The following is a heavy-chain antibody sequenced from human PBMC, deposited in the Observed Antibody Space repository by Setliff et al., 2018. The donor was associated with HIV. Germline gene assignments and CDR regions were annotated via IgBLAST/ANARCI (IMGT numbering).Heavy chain of an antibody. D-gene: IGHD1-26*01. Sequence: SETLSLTCTVSGGSISNYHWAWIRQPAGKGLEWIGHIYTSGSPHYKSSLTSRLTISLDTSRNQFSLKLSSVTAADTAVYYCARHYQHSWVGVDYYFMDVWGKGTTVTVSS. J-gene: IGHJ6*03. V-gene: IGHV4-4*07. CDR1: GGSISNYH. CDR3: ARHYQHSWVGVDYYFMDV. CDR2: IYTSGSP.